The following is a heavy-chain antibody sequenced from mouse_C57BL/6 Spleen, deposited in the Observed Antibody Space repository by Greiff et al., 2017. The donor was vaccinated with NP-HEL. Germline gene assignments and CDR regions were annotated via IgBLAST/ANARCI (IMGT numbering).Heavy chain of an antibody. D-gene: IGHD2-3*01. CDR2: IRNKANNHAT. CDR1: GFTFSDAW. Sequence: EVMLVESGGGLVQPGGSMKLSCAASGFTFSDAWMDWVRQSPEKGLEWVAEIRNKANNHATYYAESVKGRFTISRDDSKSSVYLQMNSLRAEDTGIYYCTRGLLDYFDYWGQGTTLTVSS. CDR3: TRGLLDYFDY. J-gene: IGHJ2*01. V-gene: IGHV6-6*01.